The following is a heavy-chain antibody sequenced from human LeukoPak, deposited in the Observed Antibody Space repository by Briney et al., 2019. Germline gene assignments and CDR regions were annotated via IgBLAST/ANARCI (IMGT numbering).Heavy chain of an antibody. J-gene: IGHJ5*02. V-gene: IGHV1-2*02. Sequence: DSVKVSCKASGYTFTGYYMHWVRQAPGQGLEWMGWINPNSGGTNYAQKFQGRVTMTRDTSISTAYMELSRLRSDDTAVYYCAREYSVPAAPNWFDPWGQGTLVTVSS. CDR3: AREYSVPAAPNWFDP. CDR1: GYTFTGYY. D-gene: IGHD2-2*01. CDR2: INPNSGGT.